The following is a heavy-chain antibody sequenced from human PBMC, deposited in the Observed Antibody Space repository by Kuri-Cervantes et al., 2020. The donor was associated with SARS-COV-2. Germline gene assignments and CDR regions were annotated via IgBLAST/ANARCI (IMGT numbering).Heavy chain of an antibody. Sequence: GSLRLSCAFYGESFSGYYWNWIRQSPGKGLEWIGEVNHRGSTNYNPSLKSRVTMSVDTSKNQFSLKLSSVTAADTAVYYCARWRYGDFSFDYWGQGTLVTVSS. CDR2: VNHRGST. CDR1: GESFSGYY. V-gene: IGHV4-34*10. J-gene: IGHJ4*02. CDR3: ARWRYGDFSFDY. D-gene: IGHD4-17*01.